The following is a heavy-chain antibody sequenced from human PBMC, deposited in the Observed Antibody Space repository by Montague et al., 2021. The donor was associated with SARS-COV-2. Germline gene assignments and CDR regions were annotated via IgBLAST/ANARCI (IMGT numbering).Heavy chain of an antibody. D-gene: IGHD6-19*01. V-gene: IGHV6-1*01. J-gene: IGHJ6*02. Sequence: NNEYAVSVNSRITINPDTSKNQFSLQVNSVTPEDTAVYYCARGADRYYFYGIDVWGQGTTVTVSS. CDR2: NN. CDR3: ARGADRYYFYGIDV.